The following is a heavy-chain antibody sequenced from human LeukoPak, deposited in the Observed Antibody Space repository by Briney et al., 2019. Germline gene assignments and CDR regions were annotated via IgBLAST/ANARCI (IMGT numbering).Heavy chain of an antibody. CDR1: GFTFSTYA. V-gene: IGHV3-23*01. D-gene: IGHD2-8*02. CDR3: AKASLGHCTGAFCYHFDS. Sequence: GGSLRLSCAASGFTFSTYAMSWVRQSPGRRLEWVAAISGSNPGTYHADSVKGRFTISRDNSKNTLHLQMRSLRAEDLAIYYCAKASLGHCTGAFCYHFDSWGQGTLVTVSS. J-gene: IGHJ4*02. CDR2: ISGSNPGT.